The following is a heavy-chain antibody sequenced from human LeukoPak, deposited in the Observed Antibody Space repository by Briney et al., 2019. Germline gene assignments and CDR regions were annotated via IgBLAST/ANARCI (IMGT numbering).Heavy chain of an antibody. J-gene: IGHJ4*02. D-gene: IGHD5-18*01. CDR2: ITASGGNT. V-gene: IGHV3-23*01. CDR1: AFTFSSYA. CDR3: AKGNGYSYGRYYFDY. Sequence: VGSLRLSCAASAFTFSSYAMGWVRQAPGKGPEWVSAITASGGNTYYADSVKGRFTISRDNSKNTLYLQVNSLRAEDTAVYYCAKGNGYSYGRYYFDYWGQGTLVTVSS.